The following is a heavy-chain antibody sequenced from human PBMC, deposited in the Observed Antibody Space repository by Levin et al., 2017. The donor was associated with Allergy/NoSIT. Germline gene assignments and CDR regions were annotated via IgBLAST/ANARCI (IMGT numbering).Heavy chain of an antibody. CDR3: AKDYGSGSYYSLYYNYYMDV. CDR2: ISWNSGSI. D-gene: IGHD3-10*01. CDR1: GFTFDDYA. Sequence: GGSLRLSCAASGFTFDDYAMHWVRQAPGKGLEWVAGISWNSGSIGYADSVKGRFTISRDNAKNSLYLQMNSLRAEDTALYYCAKDYGSGSYYSLYYNYYMDVWGKGTTVTVSS. J-gene: IGHJ6*03. V-gene: IGHV3-9*01.